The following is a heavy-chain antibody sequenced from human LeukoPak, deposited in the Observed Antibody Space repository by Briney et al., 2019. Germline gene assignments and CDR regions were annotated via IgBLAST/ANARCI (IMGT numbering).Heavy chain of an antibody. Sequence: PSETLSLTCAVYGGSFRGYYWSWIRQPPGKGLEGIGEINHSGSTNYNPSLKSRVTISVDTSKNQFSLKLSSVTAADTAVYYCARNSDCSGGSCYFPYSDYWGQGTLVTVSS. V-gene: IGHV4-34*01. CDR1: GGSFRGYY. CDR3: ARNSDCSGGSCYFPYSDY. J-gene: IGHJ4*02. D-gene: IGHD2-15*01. CDR2: INHSGST.